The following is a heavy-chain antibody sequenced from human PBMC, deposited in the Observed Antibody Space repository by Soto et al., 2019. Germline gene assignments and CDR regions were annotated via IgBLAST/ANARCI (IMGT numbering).Heavy chain of an antibody. Sequence: QVQLVESGGGVVQPGRSLRLSCAASGFTFSSYGMHWVRQAPGKGLEWVAIIWYDGSNKYYADSVKGRFTISRDNSKNTLYLQMNSLRAEDTAVYYCATAELGRTGSAFDYWGQGTLVTVSS. D-gene: IGHD7-27*01. CDR3: ATAELGRTGSAFDY. J-gene: IGHJ4*02. V-gene: IGHV3-33*01. CDR2: IWYDGSNK. CDR1: GFTFSSYG.